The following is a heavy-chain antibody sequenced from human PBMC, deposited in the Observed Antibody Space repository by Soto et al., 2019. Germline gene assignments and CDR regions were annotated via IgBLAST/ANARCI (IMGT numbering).Heavy chain of an antibody. CDR1: GFIFNRYT. D-gene: IGHD6-13*01. CDR2: IGVNVGHI. J-gene: IGHJ4*02. Sequence: GGSLRLSCAASGFIFNRYTMTWVRQAPGKGLEWVASIGVNVGHIFYADSVQGRATISRDDARNTLYLQMDNVKAEDTAVYYCAKWQQLQWGQGTLVTVYS. CDR3: AKWQQLQ. V-gene: IGHV3-21*06.